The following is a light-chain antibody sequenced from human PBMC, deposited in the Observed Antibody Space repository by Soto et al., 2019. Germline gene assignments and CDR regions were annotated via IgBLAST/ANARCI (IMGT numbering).Light chain of an antibody. J-gene: IGKJ4*01. Sequence: EIVLTQSPGTLSLSPGERVSLSCRASQSVDSRYLGWYQQKPGQAPRLLIFGASSRATGIPDRFSGSGSGTDVTLTISRLEPEDFAVYYCHQSGSSPLTFGGGTKVEIK. CDR2: GAS. CDR1: QSVDSRY. CDR3: HQSGSSPLT. V-gene: IGKV3-20*01.